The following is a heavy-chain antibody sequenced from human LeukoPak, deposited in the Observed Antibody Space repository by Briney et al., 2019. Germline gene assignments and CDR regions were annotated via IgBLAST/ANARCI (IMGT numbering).Heavy chain of an antibody. D-gene: IGHD7-27*01. V-gene: IGHV4-59*01. CDR3: ASRKLGNDY. J-gene: IGHJ4*01. CDR1: GGSLSDYY. CDR2: IYYTGSS. Sequence: SETLSLTCTVSGGSLSDYYWSWIRQSPGKGLEGIGYIYYTGSSSYNPSLRSRVTISADTSKNQFSLKLSSVTAADTAVYYCASRKLGNDYWGQGTLVTVSS.